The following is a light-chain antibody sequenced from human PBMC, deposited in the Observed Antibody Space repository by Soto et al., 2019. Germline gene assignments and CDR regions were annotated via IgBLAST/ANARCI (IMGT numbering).Light chain of an antibody. CDR1: QSVDIN. J-gene: IGKJ1*01. CDR2: GAS. CDR3: QQYGSSRT. V-gene: IGKV3-20*01. Sequence: EIVLTQSPATLSVSPWERVTLSCRASQSVDINLAWYQQKPGQAPRLLIYGASSRATGIPDRFSGSGSGTDFTLTISRLEPEDFAVYYCQQYGSSRTFGQGTKVDI.